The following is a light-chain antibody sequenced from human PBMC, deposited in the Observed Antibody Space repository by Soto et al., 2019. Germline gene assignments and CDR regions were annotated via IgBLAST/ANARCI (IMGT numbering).Light chain of an antibody. CDR2: RNN. V-gene: IGLV1-44*01. Sequence: QAVVTQPPSASGTPGQRVTISCSGSSSNIGSNSVNWYRQLPGTAPKLLIYRNNQRPSGVPDRFSGSKSGNTASLTISGLQAEDEADYYCISYRGSDTSYVFGTGTKVTVL. CDR3: ISYRGSDTSYV. CDR1: SSNIGSNS. J-gene: IGLJ1*01.